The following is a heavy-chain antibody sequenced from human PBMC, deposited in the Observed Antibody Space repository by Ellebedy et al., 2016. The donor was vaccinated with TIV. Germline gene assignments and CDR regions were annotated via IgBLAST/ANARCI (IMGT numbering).Heavy chain of an antibody. Sequence: GESLKISCQGSGYRFTGYYITWARQMPGKGLEWMGRIDPSDSQTNYGPSFQGHVTISADKSISTAYLQWRSLKASDTATYFCATTGQIYYDLNAFDFWGQGTVVTVSS. CDR1: GYRFTGYY. CDR2: IDPSDSQT. CDR3: ATTGQIYYDLNAFDF. V-gene: IGHV5-10-1*01. J-gene: IGHJ3*01. D-gene: IGHD3-22*01.